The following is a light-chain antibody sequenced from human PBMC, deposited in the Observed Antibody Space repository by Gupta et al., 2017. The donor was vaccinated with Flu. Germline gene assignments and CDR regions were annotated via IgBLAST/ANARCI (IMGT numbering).Light chain of an antibody. V-gene: IGKV1-27*01. CDR1: QDICSY. CDR2: AAS. J-gene: IGKJ4*01. CDR3: QKYNSAPPA. Sequence: PSSLSASVGDRVTITCRASQDICSYLAWYQQKSGQRPKLLIYAASSTQSGVPSRFSASGFGTVFTLTISNLQPEDVATYYCQKYNSAPPAFGGGTKVEIK.